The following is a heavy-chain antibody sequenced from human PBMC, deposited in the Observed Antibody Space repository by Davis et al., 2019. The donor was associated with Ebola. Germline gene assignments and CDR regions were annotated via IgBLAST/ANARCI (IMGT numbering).Heavy chain of an antibody. J-gene: IGHJ1*01. V-gene: IGHV4-38-2*02. Sequence: MPSETLSLTCTVSGYSISSGYYWGWIRQPPGKGLEWIGTIHHSGSTYYNPSLKSRVTISLHTSKNQFSLKLNSVTAADTAVYYCARQTYYYDSRGHSRAFQHWGQGTLVTVSS. CDR1: GYSISSGYY. D-gene: IGHD3-22*01. CDR2: IHHSGST. CDR3: ARQTYYYDSRGHSRAFQH.